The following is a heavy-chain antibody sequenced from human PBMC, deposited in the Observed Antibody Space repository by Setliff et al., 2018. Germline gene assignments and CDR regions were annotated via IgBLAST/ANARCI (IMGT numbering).Heavy chain of an antibody. CDR3: ARHPPPPNYFDIGALDS. CDR2: IIPVLDIT. Sequence: ASVNVSCKASGGPLNSYSFSWVRQAPGQGLEWMGRIIPVLDITRCSQKFQGRVTITADKSTGIIYMELTSLRSDDTAVYYCARHPPPPNYFDIGALDSWGQGTLVTVSS. CDR1: GGPLNSYS. V-gene: IGHV1-69*02. D-gene: IGHD3-22*01. J-gene: IGHJ4*02.